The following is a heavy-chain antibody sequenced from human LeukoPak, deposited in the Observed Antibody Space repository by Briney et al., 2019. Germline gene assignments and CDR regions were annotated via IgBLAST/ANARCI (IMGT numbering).Heavy chain of an antibody. V-gene: IGHV5-51*01. CDR2: IHPGDSDT. Sequence: GESLKISCKGSGYSFTSYWIGWVRRMPGKGLEWMGIIHPGDSDTRYSPSFQGQVTISADKSISTAYLQWSSLRASDTAMYYCARRSNHWSQFDPWGQGTLVTVSS. CDR1: GYSFTSYW. J-gene: IGHJ5*02. D-gene: IGHD1-14*01. CDR3: ARRSNHWSQFDP.